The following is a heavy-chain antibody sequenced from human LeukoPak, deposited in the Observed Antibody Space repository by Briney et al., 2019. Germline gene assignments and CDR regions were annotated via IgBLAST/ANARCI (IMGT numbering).Heavy chain of an antibody. CDR3: ARSNTDWYFDY. Sequence: SVKVSCKASGGTFSSYAISWVRQAPGQGLEWMGGIIPIFGTANYAQKFQGRVTITADKSTSTAYMEQSSLRSEDTAVYYCARSNTDWYFDYWGQGTLVTVSS. J-gene: IGHJ4*02. CDR1: GGTFSSYA. D-gene: IGHD3/OR15-3a*01. CDR2: IIPIFGTA. V-gene: IGHV1-69*06.